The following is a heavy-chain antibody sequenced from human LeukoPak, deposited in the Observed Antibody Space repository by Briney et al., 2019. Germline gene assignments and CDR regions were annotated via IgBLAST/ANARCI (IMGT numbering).Heavy chain of an antibody. CDR2: ISSNGGTT. V-gene: IGHV3-64D*09. Sequence: PGGSLRLFCSASGFTFSSYSMHWVRQAPGKGLEYVSAISSNGGTTYYADSVKGRFTISRDNSKNTLYLQMSSLRAEDTAMYYCVKAGRYAGNPHYFDYWGQGTLVTVSS. D-gene: IGHD4-23*01. CDR3: VKAGRYAGNPHYFDY. J-gene: IGHJ4*02. CDR1: GFTFSSYS.